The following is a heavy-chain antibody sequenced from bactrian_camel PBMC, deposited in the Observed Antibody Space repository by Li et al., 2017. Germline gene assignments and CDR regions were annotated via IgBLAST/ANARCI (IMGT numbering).Heavy chain of an antibody. J-gene: IGHJ4*01. CDR1: DNLYRRIP. D-gene: IGHD2*01. Sequence: QLVESGGGSVQAGGSLRLSCVVQDNLYRRIPMGWFRQAPGEEREGAAAVNTMGANTGYNPAVEGRFTISQDNAKRTVYLHMNDLKPEDTAMYYCAADLEAEVDDCDDDYNHWGPGTQVTVS. V-gene: IGHV3S53*01. CDR2: VNTMGANT. CDR3: AADLEAEVDDCDDDYNH.